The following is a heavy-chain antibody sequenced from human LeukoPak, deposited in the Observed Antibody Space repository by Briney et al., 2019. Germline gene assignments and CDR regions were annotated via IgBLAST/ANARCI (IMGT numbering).Heavy chain of an antibody. CDR2: VTLSGDGT. D-gene: IGHD3-16*01. Sequence: GASVKVSCKASGYTFTWYHMHWVRQAPGQGLEWLGIVTLSGDGTTYAQKFQGRVTMTRDTSTSTFYMDLSSLKSEDTAVYYCAKDGGEGTFTFDYWGQGTLVIVSS. V-gene: IGHV1-46*01. J-gene: IGHJ4*02. CDR3: AKDGGEGTFTFDY. CDR1: GYTFTWYH.